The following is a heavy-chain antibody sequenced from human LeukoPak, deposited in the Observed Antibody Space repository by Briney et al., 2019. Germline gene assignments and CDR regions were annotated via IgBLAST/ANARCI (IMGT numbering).Heavy chain of an antibody. V-gene: IGHV4-59*08. CDR1: GGSISTYY. J-gene: IGHJ4*02. Sequence: SETLSLTCTVSGGSISTYYWSWIRQPPGKGLEWIGYINYSGNTKYNPSLKGRLTISVDTSKNQFSLKLRSVTAADAAVYYCARHSGSYYDFDYWGQGTLVTVSS. CDR2: INYSGNT. D-gene: IGHD1-26*01. CDR3: ARHSGSYYDFDY.